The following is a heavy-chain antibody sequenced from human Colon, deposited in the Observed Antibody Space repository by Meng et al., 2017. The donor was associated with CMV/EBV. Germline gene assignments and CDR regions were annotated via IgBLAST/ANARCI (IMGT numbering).Heavy chain of an antibody. CDR2: IYYSGST. Sequence: GSLRLSCTVSGGSINNSSHFWGWILQPPGKGLEWIGNIYYSGSTYYNPSLKSRVTISVDTSKNQFSLKLSSLTAADSAIYYCARENRLFGGWFDPWGQGTLVTVSS. D-gene: IGHD2/OR15-2a*01. CDR3: ARENRLFGGWFDP. V-gene: IGHV4-39*07. J-gene: IGHJ5*02. CDR1: GGSINNSSHF.